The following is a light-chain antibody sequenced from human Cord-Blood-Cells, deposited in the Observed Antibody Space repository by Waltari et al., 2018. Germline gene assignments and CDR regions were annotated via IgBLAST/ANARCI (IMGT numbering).Light chain of an antibody. CDR2: LNSDGSH. CDR3: QTWGTGIQV. Sequence: QLVLTQSPSASASLGASVKLTCTLSSGHSSYAIAWHQQRPEKGPRYLMKLNSDGSHSKGYGIPDRFSGSSSGAERYLTISSLQSEDEADYYCQTWGTGIQVFGGGTKLTVL. V-gene: IGLV4-69*01. CDR1: SGHSSYA. J-gene: IGLJ2*01.